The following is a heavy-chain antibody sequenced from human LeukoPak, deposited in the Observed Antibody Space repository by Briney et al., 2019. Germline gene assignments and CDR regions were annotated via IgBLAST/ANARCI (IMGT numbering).Heavy chain of an antibody. J-gene: IGHJ6*02. CDR2: IIPIYGTP. Sequence: GASVKVSCKASEDTFNNYAISWVRQAPGQGLEWMGAIIPIYGTPNYAQKFQGRVTVTADTSTSTAYMELSSLRSEDTAMYYCARGMAPIPRRYYAIDVWGPGTMVTVSS. CDR1: EDTFNNYA. CDR3: ARGMAPIPRRYYAIDV. D-gene: IGHD5-24*01. V-gene: IGHV1-69*06.